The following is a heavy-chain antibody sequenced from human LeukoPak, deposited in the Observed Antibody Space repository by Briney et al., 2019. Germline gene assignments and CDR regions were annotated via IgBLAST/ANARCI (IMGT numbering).Heavy chain of an antibody. CDR3: ARDPSNTSGRYIYFDS. D-gene: IGHD6-19*01. V-gene: IGHV1-18*04. CDR1: GYTFTRYA. Sequence: ASVKVSCKASGYTFTRYAISWVRQAPGQGLEWMGWISTYNGDTNYAQNLQGRVTMTRDTSTSTAYMELRSPRSDDTAVYYCARDPSNTSGRYIYFDSWSQGTLVTVSS. J-gene: IGHJ4*02. CDR2: ISTYNGDT.